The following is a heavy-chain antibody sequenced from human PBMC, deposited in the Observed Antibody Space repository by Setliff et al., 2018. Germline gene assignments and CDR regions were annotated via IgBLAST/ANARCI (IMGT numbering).Heavy chain of an antibody. CDR2: IRSKAYGGTT. CDR3: TRGRFDP. V-gene: IGHV3-49*04. J-gene: IGHJ5*02. CDR1: GFTFSRYW. Sequence: SLRLSCAASGFTFSRYWMSWVRQAPGKGLEWVGFIRSKAYGGTTEYAASVKGRFTISRDDSKSIAYLQMSSLKTEDTALYYCTRGRFDPWGQGTLVTVSS.